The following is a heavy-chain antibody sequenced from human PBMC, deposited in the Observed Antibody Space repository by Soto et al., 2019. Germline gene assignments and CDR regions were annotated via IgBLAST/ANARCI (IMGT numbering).Heavy chain of an antibody. CDR3: ATYCSSNSCYPRFDY. CDR2: VDPEDGET. CDR1: GYTFTDYY. Sequence: EVQLVQSGAEVKKPGATVKISCKVSGYTFTDYYMHWVQQAPGKGLEWMGLVDPEDGETIYAEKFQGRVTITADKSTDTAYMELSRLRSEDTAVYYCATYCSSNSCYPRFDYWGQGPLVTVSS. V-gene: IGHV1-69-2*01. J-gene: IGHJ4*02. D-gene: IGHD2-2*01.